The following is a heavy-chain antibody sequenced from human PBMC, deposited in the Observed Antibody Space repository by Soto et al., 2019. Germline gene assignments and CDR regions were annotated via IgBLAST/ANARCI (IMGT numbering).Heavy chain of an antibody. CDR1: GYTFTSYY. CDR3: ARAVGAFWSGFFVSWFDP. J-gene: IGHJ5*02. V-gene: IGHV1-46*01. Sequence: GASVKVSCKASGYTFTSYYMHWVRQAPGQGLEWMGIINPSGGNTSYAQKFQGRVTITRDTSASTAYMELSSLRSEDTAVYYCARAVGAFWSGFFVSWFDPWGQGTLVTVSS. CDR2: INPSGGNT. D-gene: IGHD3-3*01.